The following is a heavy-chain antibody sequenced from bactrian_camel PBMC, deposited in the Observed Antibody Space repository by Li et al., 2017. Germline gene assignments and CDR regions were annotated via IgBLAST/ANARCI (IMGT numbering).Heavy chain of an antibody. D-gene: IGHD4*01. CDR1: GITLAEDD. Sequence: VQLVESGGGSVQAGETLRLSCLASGITLAEDDMGWYRLAPGSECELVSTTTKRGGTWYTPSVQGRFTISRDNAKNTLFLQMNSLKTEDTAVYYCAADPGYYKDNDVTLFGYWGQGTQVTVS. J-gene: IGHJ6*01. CDR2: TTKRGGT. CDR3: AADPGYYKDNDVTLFGY. V-gene: IGHV3S55*01.